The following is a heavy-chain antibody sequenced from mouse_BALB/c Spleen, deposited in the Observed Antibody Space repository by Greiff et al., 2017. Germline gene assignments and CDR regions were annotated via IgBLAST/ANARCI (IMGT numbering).Heavy chain of an antibody. Sequence: EVMLVESGGGLVKPGGSLKLSCAASGFTFSDYYMYWVRQTPEKRLEWVATISDGGSYTYYPDSVKGRFTISRDNAKNNLYLQMSSLKSEDTAMYYCARDRASSGYDAMDYWGQGTSVTVSS. V-gene: IGHV5-4*02. CDR1: GFTFSDYY. CDR3: ARDRASSGYDAMDY. D-gene: IGHD3-1*01. J-gene: IGHJ4*01. CDR2: ISDGGSYT.